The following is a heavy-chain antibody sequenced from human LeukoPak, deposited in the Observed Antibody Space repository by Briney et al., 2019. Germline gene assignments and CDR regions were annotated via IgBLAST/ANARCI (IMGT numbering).Heavy chain of an antibody. CDR3: AKDRGYSSSWFEYFQH. CDR1: GVSISSSNSY. J-gene: IGHJ1*01. D-gene: IGHD6-13*01. CDR2: IYYSGNT. Sequence: SETLSLTCTVSGVSISSSNSYWGWTRQPPGKGLEWIGSIYYSGNTYYNASLKSQVSISIDTSKNQFSLKLSSVTAADTAVYYCAKDRGYSSSWFEYFQHWGQGTLVTVSS. V-gene: IGHV4-39*07.